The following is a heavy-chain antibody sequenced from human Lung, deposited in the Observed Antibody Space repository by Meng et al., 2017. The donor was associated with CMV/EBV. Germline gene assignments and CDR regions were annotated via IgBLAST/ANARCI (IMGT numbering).Heavy chain of an antibody. CDR2: IYPGDSDT. CDR3: AKLNGQMAAQD. V-gene: IGHV5-51*01. Sequence: GESLKISCKASGYRFTNYWIGWVRQMPGKGLEWMGIIYPGDSDTRYSPSFQGQVTISADKSITTAYLQWSSLKASDTAMYYCAKLNGQMAAQDWGQGTMVTVSS. J-gene: IGHJ4*02. D-gene: IGHD5-24*01. CDR1: GYRFTNYW.